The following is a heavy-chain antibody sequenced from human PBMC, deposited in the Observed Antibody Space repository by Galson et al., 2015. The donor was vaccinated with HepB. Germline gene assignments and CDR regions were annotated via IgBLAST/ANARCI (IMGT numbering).Heavy chain of an antibody. V-gene: IGHV7-4-1*02. CDR2: INTNTGNP. CDR3: ARDVTLERDCGGDCYAFDY. Sequence: SVKVSCKASGYTFTSYAMNWVRQAPGQGLEWMRWINTNTGNPTYAQGFTGRFVFSLDTSVSTAYLQISSLKAEDTAVYYCARDVTLERDCGGDCYAFDYWGQGTLVTVSS. J-gene: IGHJ4*02. CDR1: GYTFTSYA. D-gene: IGHD2-21*02.